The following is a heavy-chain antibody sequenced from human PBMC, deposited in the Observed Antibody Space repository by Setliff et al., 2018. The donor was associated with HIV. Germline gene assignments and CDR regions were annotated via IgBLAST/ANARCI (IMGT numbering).Heavy chain of an antibody. V-gene: IGHV4-61*09. CDR3: AREIPQIAVAGTGFDY. CDR2: IYTDGTI. CDR1: GGSISSGNYY. D-gene: IGHD6-19*01. J-gene: IGHJ4*02. Sequence: PSETLSLTCSVSGGSISSGNYYWGWTRQPAGKGLEWIGHIYTDGTIKYNPSLKSRLTISLDTSKNQFSLKLSSVTAADTAVYYCAREIPQIAVAGTGFDYWGQGTLVTVSS.